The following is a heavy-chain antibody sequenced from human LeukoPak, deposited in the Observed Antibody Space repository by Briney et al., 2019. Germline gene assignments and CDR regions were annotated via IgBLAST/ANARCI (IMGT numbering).Heavy chain of an antibody. J-gene: IGHJ4*02. V-gene: IGHV3-23*01. CDR3: AKVSWSRNHDDY. Sequence: PGGSLRLSCAASGFTFSNYAMTWVRQAPGKGLEWISGISDRGGTTWYADSVKGRFTISRDNSKNTLYVQMNSLRVEDTAVYYCAKVSWSRNHDDYWGQGILVTVSS. CDR1: GFTFSNYA. CDR2: ISDRGGTT. D-gene: IGHD1-1*01.